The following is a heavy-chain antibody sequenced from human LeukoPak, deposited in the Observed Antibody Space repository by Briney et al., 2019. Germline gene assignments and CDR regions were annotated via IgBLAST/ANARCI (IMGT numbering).Heavy chain of an antibody. V-gene: IGHV4-61*02. D-gene: IGHD3-3*01. Sequence: PWGALSDTLTGSGCFISHGRYYWRWTRQPAGKGLEGLGRFYSSGCTNHHPPLKSRVPILVDTSKNQYSLKLSSVTAADAAVYYCARETIPEGLGFWGQGTLVTVSS. CDR2: FYSSGCT. CDR1: GCFISHGRYY. J-gene: IGHJ4*02. CDR3: ARETIPEGLGF.